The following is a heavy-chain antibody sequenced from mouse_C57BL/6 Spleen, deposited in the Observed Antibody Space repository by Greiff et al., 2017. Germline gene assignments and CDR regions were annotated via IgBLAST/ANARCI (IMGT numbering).Heavy chain of an antibody. V-gene: IGHV5-17*01. Sequence: EVHLVESGGGLVKPGGSLKLSCAASGFTFSDYGMHWVRQAPEKGLEWVAYISSGSSTIYYADTVKGRFTISRDNAKNTLFLQMTSLRSEDTAMYYWARWNWDDAMDYWGQGTSVTVSS. CDR2: ISSGSSTI. J-gene: IGHJ4*01. CDR3: ARWNWDDAMDY. CDR1: GFTFSDYG. D-gene: IGHD4-1*01.